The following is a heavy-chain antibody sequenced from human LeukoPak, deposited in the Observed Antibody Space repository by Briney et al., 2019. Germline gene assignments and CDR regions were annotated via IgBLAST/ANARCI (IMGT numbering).Heavy chain of an antibody. CDR3: ARLPQGAAFDI. CDR2: ISPGGGTT. J-gene: IGHJ3*02. D-gene: IGHD2-15*01. Sequence: PGGSLRLSCAVSGFAFGSEAMSWVRQSPARGLEWVASISPGGGTTYYADYVKGRFTISRDNSKNTLYLQMNSLRAEDTAVYYCARLPQGAAFDIWGQGTMVTVSS. CDR1: GFAFGSEA. V-gene: IGHV3-23*01.